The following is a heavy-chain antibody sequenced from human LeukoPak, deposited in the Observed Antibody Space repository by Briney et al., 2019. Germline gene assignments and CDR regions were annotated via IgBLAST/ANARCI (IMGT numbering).Heavy chain of an antibody. CDR2: ISSNGGST. CDR3: ARGTAMVTYFDY. CDR1: VFTFSSYA. Sequence: GGALRLSCAASVFTFSSYAMHWVRQAPGAGVEYVSAISSNGGSTYYADSVKGRFTISRDNSKNTLYLQMGSLRAEDMAVYYCARGTAMVTYFDYWGQGTLVTVSS. V-gene: IGHV3-64*02. J-gene: IGHJ4*02. D-gene: IGHD5-18*01.